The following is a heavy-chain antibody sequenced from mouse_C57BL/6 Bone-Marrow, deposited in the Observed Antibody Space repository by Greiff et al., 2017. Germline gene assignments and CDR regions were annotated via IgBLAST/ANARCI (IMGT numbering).Heavy chain of an antibody. D-gene: IGHD1-1*01. CDR2: IYPRSGNT. CDR3: ARHGSSYAMDY. J-gene: IGHJ4*01. Sequence: VQVVESGAELARPGASVKLSCKASGYTFTSYGISWVKQRTGQGLEWIGEIYPRSGNTYYNEKFKGKATLTADKSSSTAYMELRSLTSEDSAVYFCARHGSSYAMDYWGQGTSVTVSS. CDR1: GYTFTSYG. V-gene: IGHV1-81*01.